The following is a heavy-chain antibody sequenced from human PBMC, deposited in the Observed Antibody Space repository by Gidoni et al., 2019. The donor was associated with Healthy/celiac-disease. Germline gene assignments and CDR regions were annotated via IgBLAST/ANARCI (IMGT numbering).Heavy chain of an antibody. V-gene: IGHV3-21*01. CDR3: ARDFCSGGSCYDAFDI. J-gene: IGHJ3*02. CDR2: ISSSSRYI. D-gene: IGHD2-15*01. CDR1: GFTFSSYS. Sequence: EVQLVESGGGLVKPGGSLRLSCAASGFTFSSYSMNWVRQAPGKGLEWVSSISSSSRYIYYADSVKGRFTISRDNAKNSLYLQMNSLRAEDTAVYYCARDFCSGGSCYDAFDIWGQGTMVTVSS.